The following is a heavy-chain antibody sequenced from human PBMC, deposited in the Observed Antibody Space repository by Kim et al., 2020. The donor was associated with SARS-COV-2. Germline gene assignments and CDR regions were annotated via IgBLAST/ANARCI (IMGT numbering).Heavy chain of an antibody. CDR3: ARVEYCSGGSCYSYYYYGMDV. J-gene: IGHJ6*02. CDR2: ISAYNGNT. V-gene: IGHV1-18*01. Sequence: ASVKVSCKASGYTFTSYGISWVRQAPGQGLEWMGWISAYNGNTNYAQKLQGRVTMTTDTSTSTAYMELRSLRSDDTAVYYCARVEYCSGGSCYSYYYYGMDVWGQGTTVTVSS. D-gene: IGHD2-15*01. CDR1: GYTFTSYG.